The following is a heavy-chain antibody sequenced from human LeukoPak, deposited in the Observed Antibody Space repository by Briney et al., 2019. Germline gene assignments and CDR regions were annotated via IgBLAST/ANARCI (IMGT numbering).Heavy chain of an antibody. V-gene: IGHV4-34*01. J-gene: IGHJ4*02. CDR3: ARRYSGSYFLPALMYFDY. CDR1: GFTFRDYA. CDR2: INHSGST. Sequence: GSLRLSCTASGFTFRDYAMTWVRQAPGKGLEWIGEINHSGSTNYNPSLKSRVTISVDTSKNQFSLKLSSVTAADTAVYYCARRYSGSYFLPALMYFDYWGQGTLVTVSS. D-gene: IGHD1-26*01.